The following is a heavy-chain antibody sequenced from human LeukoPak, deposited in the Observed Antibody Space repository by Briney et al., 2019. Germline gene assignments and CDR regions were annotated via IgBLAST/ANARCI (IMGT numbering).Heavy chain of an antibody. J-gene: IGHJ4*02. D-gene: IGHD4-17*01. CDR3: ARVADHDYYDYMLDY. Sequence: PSDTLSLTCTVSVYSISRGYYRGWTRQPPGKGLEWIGSIYHSGSTYYNPSLKSRVTISVDTSKNQFSLKLSSVTAADTAVYYCARVADHDYYDYMLDYWGQGTLVTVSS. V-gene: IGHV4-38-2*02. CDR2: IYHSGST. CDR1: VYSISRGYY.